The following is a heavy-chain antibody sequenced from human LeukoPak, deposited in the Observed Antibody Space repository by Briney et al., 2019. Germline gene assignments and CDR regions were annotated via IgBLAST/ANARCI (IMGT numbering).Heavy chain of an antibody. CDR1: GFTFSNYW. CDR3: ARGGRGSAAVVAPRSFDI. Sequence: GGSLRLSCVASGFTFSNYWMHWVRQPPGKGLEWVSVTYTGGNSYYADSVKGRFIISRDISKNTLYLQMNSLRAEDSALYYCARGGRGSAAVVAPRSFDIWGQGTMVTVSS. V-gene: IGHV3-53*01. CDR2: TYTGGNS. D-gene: IGHD3-22*01. J-gene: IGHJ3*02.